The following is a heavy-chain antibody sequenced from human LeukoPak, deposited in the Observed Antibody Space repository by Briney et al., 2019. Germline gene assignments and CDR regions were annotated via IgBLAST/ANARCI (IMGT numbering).Heavy chain of an antibody. V-gene: IGHV4-61*02. CDR3: ARVSDYVWGSYRSDI. CDR1: GGSISSGSYY. D-gene: IGHD3-16*02. Sequence: SETLSLTCTVSGGSISSGSYYWSWIRQPAGKGLEWIGRIYTSGSTNYNPSLKSRVTISVDTSKNQFSLKLSSVTAADTAVYHCARVSDYVWGSYRSDIWGQGTMVTVSS. J-gene: IGHJ3*02. CDR2: IYTSGST.